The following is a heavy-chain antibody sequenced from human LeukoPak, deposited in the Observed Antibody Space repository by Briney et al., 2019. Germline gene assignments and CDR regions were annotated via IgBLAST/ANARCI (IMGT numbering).Heavy chain of an antibody. CDR1: GYTFTGYY. J-gene: IGHJ4*02. V-gene: IGHV1-69*05. CDR3: ARGRSSGWRADY. D-gene: IGHD6-19*01. CDR2: IIPIFGTA. Sequence: ASVKVSCKASGYTFTGYYMHWVRQAPGQGLEWMGGIIPIFGTANYAQKFQGRVTITTDESTSTAYMELSSLRSEDTAVYYCARGRSSGWRADYWGQGTLVTVSS.